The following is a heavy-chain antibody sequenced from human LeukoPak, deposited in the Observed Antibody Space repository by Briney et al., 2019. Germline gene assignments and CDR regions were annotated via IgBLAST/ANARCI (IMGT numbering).Heavy chain of an antibody. D-gene: IGHD3-10*01. CDR1: GGSISGYY. CDR2: INHSGST. J-gene: IGHJ5*02. CDR3: ARGRGGSGSYERWFDP. Sequence: PSETLSLTCAVYGGSISGYYRSWIRQSPGKGLEWIGEINHSGSTNYNPSLKSRVTISVDTSRNQFSLKLSSVTAADTAVYYCARGRGGSGSYERWFDPWGQGTLVTVSS. V-gene: IGHV4-34*01.